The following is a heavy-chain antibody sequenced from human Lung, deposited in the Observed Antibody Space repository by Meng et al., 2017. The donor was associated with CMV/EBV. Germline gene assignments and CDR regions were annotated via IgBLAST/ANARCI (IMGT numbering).Heavy chain of an antibody. J-gene: IGHJ4*02. CDR1: GFNFVDYA. CDR2: IRSEGYGGTR. Sequence: SCTASGFNFVDYAMSWVRQAPGKGPEWLGFIRSEGYGGTREYAASVKGRFTISRDESKSIAYLQMDSLNTEDTALYYCTTGGGGSHGYPYYFDYXGQGXLVTVSS. V-gene: IGHV3-49*04. D-gene: IGHD5-18*01. CDR3: TTGGGGSHGYPYYFDY.